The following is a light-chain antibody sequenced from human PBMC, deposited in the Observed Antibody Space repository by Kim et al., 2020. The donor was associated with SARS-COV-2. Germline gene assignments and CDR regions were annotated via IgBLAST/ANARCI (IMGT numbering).Light chain of an antibody. Sequence: QSVLTQAPSASGTPGQRVTISCSGRFSNIGSNTVNWYQQLPGTAPKLVIYSNSQRPSGVPDRFSGSKSGTSASLVISGLQAGDEGDYYCAAWDDSLSGWLFGGGTQLTVL. J-gene: IGLJ3*02. V-gene: IGLV1-44*01. CDR3: AAWDDSLSGWL. CDR2: SNS. CDR1: FSNIGSNT.